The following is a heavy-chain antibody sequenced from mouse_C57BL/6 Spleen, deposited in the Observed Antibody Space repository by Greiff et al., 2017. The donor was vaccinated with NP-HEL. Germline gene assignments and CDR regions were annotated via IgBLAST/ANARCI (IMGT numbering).Heavy chain of an antibody. Sequence: EVKLQESGAELVRPGASVKLSCTASGFNIKDYYMHWVKQRPEQGLEWIGRIDPEAGDTEYAPKFQGKATMTADTSSNTAYLQLSSMISEDTAVYYFSTPLYCYGSSYESYWGQGTTLTVSS. D-gene: IGHD1-1*01. CDR1: GFNIKDYY. V-gene: IGHV14-1*01. J-gene: IGHJ2*01. CDR3: STPLYCYGSSYESY. CDR2: IDPEAGDT.